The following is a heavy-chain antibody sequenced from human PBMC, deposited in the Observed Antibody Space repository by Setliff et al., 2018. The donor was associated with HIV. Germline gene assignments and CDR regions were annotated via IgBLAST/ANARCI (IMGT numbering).Heavy chain of an antibody. Sequence: SETLSLTCTVSRGSISRYYWSWIRQPPGKGLEWIGTLYFTGSTYYNPSPKSRVTISVDTSKNQFSLKLSSVTAADTAVYYCAAGLHYYDSTGYPLTFDYWGQGALVTVSS. J-gene: IGHJ4*02. CDR3: AAGLHYYDSTGYPLTFDY. V-gene: IGHV4-59*04. CDR2: LYFTGST. D-gene: IGHD3-22*01. CDR1: RGSISRYY.